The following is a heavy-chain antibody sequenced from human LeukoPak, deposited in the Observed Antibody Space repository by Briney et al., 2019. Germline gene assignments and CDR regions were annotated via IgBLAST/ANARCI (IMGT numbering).Heavy chain of an antibody. CDR2: IYSGGST. Sequence: GGSLRLSCAASGFTVSSNYMSWVRQAPGKGLEWVSVIYSGGSTYYADSVKGRFTISRDNSKNTLYLQMNSLRAEDTAVYYCAREDGGWYFDYWGQGTLVTVSS. CDR1: GFTVSSNY. D-gene: IGHD3-16*01. CDR3: AREDGGWYFDY. J-gene: IGHJ4*02. V-gene: IGHV3-53*01.